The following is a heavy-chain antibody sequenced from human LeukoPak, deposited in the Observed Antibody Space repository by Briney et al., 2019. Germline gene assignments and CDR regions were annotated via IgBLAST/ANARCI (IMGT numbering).Heavy chain of an antibody. J-gene: IGHJ4*02. CDR3: ARSGQYSGYFDY. CDR2: ISYDGSNK. Sequence: GGSLRLSCAASGFTFSSYGMHWVRQAPGKGLEWVAVISYDGSNKYYADSVKGRFAISRDNSKNTLYLQMNSLRAEDTAVYYCARSGQYSGYFDYWGQGTLVTVSS. CDR1: GFTFSSYG. D-gene: IGHD6-6*01. V-gene: IGHV3-30*03.